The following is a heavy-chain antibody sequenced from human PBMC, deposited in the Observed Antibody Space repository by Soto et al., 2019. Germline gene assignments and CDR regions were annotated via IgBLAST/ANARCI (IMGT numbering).Heavy chain of an antibody. J-gene: IGHJ6*03. CDR1: GFTFSSYS. CDR3: ARDHSGYCSGGSCYSGYYYYYMDV. D-gene: IGHD2-15*01. V-gene: IGHV3-48*01. CDR2: ISSSSSTI. Sequence: GGSLRLSCAASGFTFSSYSMNWVRQAPGKGLEWVSYISSSSSTIYYADSVKGRFTISRDNAKNSLYLQMNSLRAEDTAVYYCARDHSGYCSGGSCYSGYYYYYMDVWGKGTTVTVSS.